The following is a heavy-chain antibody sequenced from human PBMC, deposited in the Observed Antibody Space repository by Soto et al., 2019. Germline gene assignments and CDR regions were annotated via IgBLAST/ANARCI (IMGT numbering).Heavy chain of an antibody. V-gene: IGHV4-34*01. CDR3: ASSYYYDSSGYYYGRAFDY. J-gene: IGHJ4*02. Sequence: SETLSLTCAVSGGSFSGYYWSWIRQPPGKGLEWIGEINHSGSTNYNPSLKSRVTISVDTSKNQFSLKLSSVTAADTAVYYCASSYYYDSSGYYYGRAFDYWGQGTLVTVSS. CDR1: GGSFSGYY. D-gene: IGHD3-22*01. CDR2: INHSGST.